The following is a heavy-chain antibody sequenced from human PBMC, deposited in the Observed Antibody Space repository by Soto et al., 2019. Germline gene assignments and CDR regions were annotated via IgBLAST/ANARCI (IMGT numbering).Heavy chain of an antibody. CDR3: ARGALYDILTGYSSNPQMYYFDY. J-gene: IGHJ4*02. CDR2: IYYSGST. D-gene: IGHD3-9*01. V-gene: IGHV4-31*03. CDR1: GGSSSSGGYY. Sequence: SETLSLTCTVAGGSSSSGGYYWSWIRQHPGKGLEWIGYIYYSGSTYYNPSLKSRVTISVDTSKNQFSLKLSSVTAADTAVYYCARGALYDILTGYSSNPQMYYFDYWGQGTLVTVS.